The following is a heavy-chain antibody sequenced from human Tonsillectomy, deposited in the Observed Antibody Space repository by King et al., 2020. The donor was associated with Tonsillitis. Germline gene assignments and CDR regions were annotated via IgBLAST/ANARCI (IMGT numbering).Heavy chain of an antibody. CDR3: AKDHGLVRYSTSWIRDKAWYFDL. Sequence: VQLVESGGGLVQPGRSLRLSCAASGFTFDDYAMYWVRQAPGKGLEWVSGISWNRGSIGYADSVKGRFTISRDNAKNSLYLQMNNLRAEDTALYYCAKDHGLVRYSTSWIRDKAWYFDLWGRGTLVTVSS. CDR2: ISWNRGSI. V-gene: IGHV3-9*01. D-gene: IGHD6-13*01. CDR1: GFTFDDYA. J-gene: IGHJ2*01.